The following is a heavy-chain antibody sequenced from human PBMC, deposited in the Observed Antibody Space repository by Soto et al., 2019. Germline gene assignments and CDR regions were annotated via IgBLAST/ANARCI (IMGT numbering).Heavy chain of an antibody. CDR3: ARGKYDWNDPIDY. CDR1: GFTFGTYA. J-gene: IGHJ4*02. D-gene: IGHD1-20*01. CDR2: TSYDGGNE. Sequence: QVQLVESGGGVVQPGRSLRLSCAAYGFTFGTYAMHWVRQAPGKGLEWVAVTSYDGGNEHYAASVKGRFTISRDNSKNTLYLQMISLRGEDTAVYYCARGKYDWNDPIDYWGQGTLATVSS. V-gene: IGHV3-30*03.